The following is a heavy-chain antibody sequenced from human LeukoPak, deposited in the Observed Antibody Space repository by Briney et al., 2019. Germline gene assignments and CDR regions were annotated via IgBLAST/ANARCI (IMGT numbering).Heavy chain of an antibody. D-gene: IGHD6-13*01. V-gene: IGHV3-7*03. J-gene: IGHJ6*04. CDR1: GFTFSSYW. CDR2: IKQDGSEK. CDR3: ARDLPESSSWYRKRKYSYGRDV. Sequence: GGSLRLSCAASGFTFSSYWMSWVRQAPGKGLEWVANIKQDGSEKYYVDSVKGRFTISRDNSKNTLYLQMNSLRAEDTAVYYCARDLPESSSWYRKRKYSYGRDVGAKGTTVTVSS.